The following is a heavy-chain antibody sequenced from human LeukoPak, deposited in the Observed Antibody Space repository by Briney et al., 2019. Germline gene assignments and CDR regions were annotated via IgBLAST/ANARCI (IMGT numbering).Heavy chain of an antibody. Sequence: GGSLRLSCAAPRFTFSSYSMNWVRQAPGKGLEWVSSISSSSSYIYSADSVKARFTISRDNAKNSLYLQMTSLRAEKTAVYYCASQIVATTLDYWGQGTLVTVSS. CDR3: ASQIVATTLDY. D-gene: IGHD5-12*01. CDR1: RFTFSSYS. CDR2: ISSSSSYI. V-gene: IGHV3-21*01. J-gene: IGHJ4*02.